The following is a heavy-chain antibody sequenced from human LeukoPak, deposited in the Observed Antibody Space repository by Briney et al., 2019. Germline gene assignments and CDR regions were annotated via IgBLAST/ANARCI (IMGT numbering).Heavy chain of an antibody. CDR2: GYYSGST. CDR3: ARPHYGSGSYGWFDP. V-gene: IGHV4-39*01. D-gene: IGHD3-10*01. Sequence: SETLSLTCTVAGGSISSSSDYWGWIRQPPGKGLEWIWSGYYSGSTCYNPSLKIRVTISVDTSNNKFSLTLSSVTAADTAVYYCARPHYGSGSYGWFDPWGQGTLVTVSS. CDR1: GGSISSSSDY. J-gene: IGHJ5*02.